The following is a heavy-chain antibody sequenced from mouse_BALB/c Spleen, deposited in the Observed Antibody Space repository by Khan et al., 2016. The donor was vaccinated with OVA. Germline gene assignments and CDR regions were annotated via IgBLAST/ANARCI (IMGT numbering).Heavy chain of an antibody. CDR1: GYTFTNYG. CDR3: ARGGCWDFDV. CDR2: INTYTGEP. D-gene: IGHD1-1*02. Sequence: QIQLVQSGPELKKPGETVKISCKASGYTFTNYGMNWVKQAPGKGLKWMGWINTYTGEPTYVDDFKGRFAFSLETSTSTAYLQFNNLKNEDTATYFCARGGCWDFDVWGAGTTVTVSS. J-gene: IGHJ1*01. V-gene: IGHV9-3-1*01.